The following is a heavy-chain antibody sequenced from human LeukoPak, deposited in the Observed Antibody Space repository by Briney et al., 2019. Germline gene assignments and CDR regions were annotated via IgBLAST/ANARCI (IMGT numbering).Heavy chain of an antibody. J-gene: IGHJ5*02. CDR3: AREVDP. Sequence: SETLSLTCTVSGGSISSYFWSWLRQPPGKGLEWIGYIYYSGGTNYNPSLKSRVTISVDRSKNQFSLNLSSVTAADTAVYYCAREVDPWGQGTLVTVSS. CDR1: GGSISSYF. CDR2: IYYSGGT. V-gene: IGHV4-59*12.